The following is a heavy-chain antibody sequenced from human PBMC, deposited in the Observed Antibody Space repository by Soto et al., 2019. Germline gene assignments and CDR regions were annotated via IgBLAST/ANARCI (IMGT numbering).Heavy chain of an antibody. J-gene: IGHJ4*02. D-gene: IGHD5-12*01. CDR1: GINYNTYA. CDR3: ARAISGYVT. Sequence: QVQLVQSGAEMKKPGASVKLSCKTSGINYNTYAIHWVRQAPGQGLEWMGWINAGNGDTRYSQNCQVRVTLTRDTSASTVYMDLDSLKSEDTGVYYCARAISGYVTWGQGTLVTVSS. V-gene: IGHV1-3*01. CDR2: INAGNGDT.